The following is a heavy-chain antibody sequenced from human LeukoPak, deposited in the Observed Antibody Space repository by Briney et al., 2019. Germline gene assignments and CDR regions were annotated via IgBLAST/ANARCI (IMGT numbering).Heavy chain of an antibody. J-gene: IGHJ6*01. D-gene: IGHD3-10*01. V-gene: IGHV5-51*01. CDR3: ARDFYGSGSAPDYYGMDV. CDR2: VYPGDSDT. CDR1: GYTFTNYW. Sequence: GESLKISCKGFGYTFTNYWIGWVRQMPGKGLEWMGIVYPGDSDTRYSPPFQGQVTISADTSTSTAYLQWSSLEASDTAMYYCARDFYGSGSAPDYYGMDVWGQGTTVTVSS.